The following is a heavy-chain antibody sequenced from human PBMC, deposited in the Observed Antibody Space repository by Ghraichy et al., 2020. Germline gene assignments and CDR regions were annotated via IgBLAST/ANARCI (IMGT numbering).Heavy chain of an antibody. Sequence: GGSLRLSCAASGFTVSTNYMTWVRQAPGRGLDWVSIIYSGDNTYYADSVRGRFTISRDNFKNTLYLQMTRLRAEDTAVYYCATDPERYSLSHWGQGTLVTVSS. CDR2: IYSGDNT. CDR1: GFTVSTNY. J-gene: IGHJ4*02. V-gene: IGHV3-66*01. D-gene: IGHD5-18*01. CDR3: ATDPERYSLSH.